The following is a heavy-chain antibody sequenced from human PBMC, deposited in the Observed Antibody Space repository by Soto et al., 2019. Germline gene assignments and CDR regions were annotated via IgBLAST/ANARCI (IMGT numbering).Heavy chain of an antibody. CDR2: TGATGRTT. CDR3: ATVHNTSRSFDY. D-gene: IGHD1-20*01. CDR1: GFNFNIYA. V-gene: IGHV3-23*01. J-gene: IGHJ4*02. Sequence: PGGALRLSSEASGFNFNIYAMTWVRQAPGKGLEWVSTTGATGRTTYYADSVKGRFTVSRDNSKNTLDLQMSNLRAEDTAVYYCATVHNTSRSFDYWGQGTLVTVSS.